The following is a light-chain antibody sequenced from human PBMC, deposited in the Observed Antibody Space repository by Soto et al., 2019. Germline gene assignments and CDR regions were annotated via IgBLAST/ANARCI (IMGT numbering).Light chain of an antibody. J-gene: IGKJ1*01. CDR1: QSVSSY. CDR2: DAS. Sequence: EIVLTQSPATLSLSPGERATLSCRASQSVSSYLAWYQQKPGQAPRLLIYDASNRATGIPARFSGSGSGTDFTLTSRSLEPEDFAVYYCQQLSNWTFGQGNKVEIK. V-gene: IGKV3-11*01. CDR3: QQLSNWT.